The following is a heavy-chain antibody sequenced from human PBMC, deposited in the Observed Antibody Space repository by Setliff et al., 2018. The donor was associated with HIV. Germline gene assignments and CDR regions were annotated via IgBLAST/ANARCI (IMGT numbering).Heavy chain of an antibody. J-gene: IGHJ4*02. CDR3: ARGPRGYDSSYYFDY. CDR2: ISANNGNT. CDR1: DYIFLSYG. D-gene: IGHD3-22*01. V-gene: IGHV1-18*01. Sequence: ASVKVSCKTSDYIFLSYGISWVRQAPGQGLEWMGWISANNGNTNYAQKFQGWVTMTRDTSIITAYMQLDRLGSDDTAVYYCARGPRGYDSSYYFDYWGQGTLVTVSS.